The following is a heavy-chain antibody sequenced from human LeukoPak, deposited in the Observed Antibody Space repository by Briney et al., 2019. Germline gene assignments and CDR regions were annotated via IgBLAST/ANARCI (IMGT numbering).Heavy chain of an antibody. CDR1: GFTFDAYA. CDR3: TRKYSDPFDY. Sequence: GGYLSLSCTASGFTFDAYAMSWVRQAPGKGLEWVGFIRSISYGGTREYAASVKGRFTISRDDPKGIAYLQMNSLKTGDTAVYYCTRKYSDPFDYWGQGTMVTVSS. J-gene: IGHJ4*02. CDR2: IRSISYGGTR. V-gene: IGHV3-49*04. D-gene: IGHD5-18*01.